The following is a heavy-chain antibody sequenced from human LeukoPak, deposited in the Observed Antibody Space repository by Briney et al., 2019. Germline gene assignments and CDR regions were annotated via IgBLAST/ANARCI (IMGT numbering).Heavy chain of an antibody. V-gene: IGHV3-30*02. CDR1: GFAFSGSG. Sequence: GGSLRLSCAASGFAFSGSGMHWVRQAPGKGLVWVAFIRFDGSNEYYADSVKGRFTISRDNSKNTLYLQLNSLRTEDTAVYYCATNQDWGQGTLVTVSS. CDR3: ATNQD. CDR2: IRFDGSNE. J-gene: IGHJ4*02. D-gene: IGHD1-14*01.